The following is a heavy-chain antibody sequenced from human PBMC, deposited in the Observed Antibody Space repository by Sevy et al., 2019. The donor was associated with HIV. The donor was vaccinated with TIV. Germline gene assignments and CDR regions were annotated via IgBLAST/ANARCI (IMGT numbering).Heavy chain of an antibody. Sequence: GSLRLSCAASGFSFTWYWMSWDRQTPEKGLEWIGNIYFTGNTDYSPALKSRVTLSLDTSKSQFSLTLKSVTAADTAIYFCARDSTTRPRVLDYWGQGTLVTVSS. J-gene: IGHJ4*02. V-gene: IGHV4-59*01. D-gene: IGHD1-1*01. CDR1: GFSFTWYW. CDR3: ARDSTTRPRVLDY. CDR2: IYFTGNT.